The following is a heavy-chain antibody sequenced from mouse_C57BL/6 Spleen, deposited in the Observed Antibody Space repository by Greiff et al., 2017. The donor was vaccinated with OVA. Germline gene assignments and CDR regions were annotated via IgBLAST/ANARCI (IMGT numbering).Heavy chain of an antibody. D-gene: IGHD1-1*01. Sequence: VQLKESGGGLVKPGGSLKLSCAASGFTFSSYAMSWVRQTPEKRLEWVATISDGGSYTYYPDNVKGRFTISRDNAKNNLYLQMSHLKSEDTAMYYCARGPYYYGSRDYAMDYWGQGTSVTVSS. V-gene: IGHV5-4*01. CDR1: GFTFSSYA. CDR2: ISDGGSYT. J-gene: IGHJ4*01. CDR3: ARGPYYYGSRDYAMDY.